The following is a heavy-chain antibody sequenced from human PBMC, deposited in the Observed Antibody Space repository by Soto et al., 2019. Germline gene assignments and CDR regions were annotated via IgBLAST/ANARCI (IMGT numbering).Heavy chain of an antibody. CDR3: ARAPTYFDY. CDR1: GYTFSSYG. CDR2: ISAYNGNT. V-gene: IGHV1-18*01. Sequence: QVQLVQSGAEVKKPGASVKVSCKASGYTFSSYGISWVRQAPGQGLDWMGWISAYNGNTKYTQKFQGRFTMTTDTSTSKADMELWSLRADDTAVYYCARAPTYFDYWGQGTLVTVSS. J-gene: IGHJ4*02.